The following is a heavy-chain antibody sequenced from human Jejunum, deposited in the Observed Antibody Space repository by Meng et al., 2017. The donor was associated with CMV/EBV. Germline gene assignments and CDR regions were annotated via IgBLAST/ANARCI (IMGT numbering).Heavy chain of an antibody. CDR3: ARHGAYYGSGSYGYYEMDV. D-gene: IGHD3-10*01. V-gene: IGHV5-51*01. CDR2: IYPADSET. Sequence: LTNYWIAWVRQMPGEGLESIGLIYPADSETRYSPSFQGQVTISVDKSISTAYLQWNSLKASDTAIYYCARHGAYYGSGSYGYYEMDVWGQGTTVTVSS. CDR1: LTNYW. J-gene: IGHJ6*02.